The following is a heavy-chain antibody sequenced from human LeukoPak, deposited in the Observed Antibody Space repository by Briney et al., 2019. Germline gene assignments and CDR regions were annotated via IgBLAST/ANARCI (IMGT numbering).Heavy chain of an antibody. CDR3: AKGKTSGSGPHYFDY. D-gene: IGHD3-10*01. J-gene: IGHJ4*02. CDR2: ISGSGLSS. CDR1: GFIFSSYS. Sequence: GRSLRLSCAASGFIFSSYSTNWVRQAPGKGLVWVSLISGSGLSSYYAGSVKGRFSISRDNSKNTLYLQLNNLSAEDTAVYYCAKGKTSGSGPHYFDYWGQGALVTVSS. V-gene: IGHV3-23*01.